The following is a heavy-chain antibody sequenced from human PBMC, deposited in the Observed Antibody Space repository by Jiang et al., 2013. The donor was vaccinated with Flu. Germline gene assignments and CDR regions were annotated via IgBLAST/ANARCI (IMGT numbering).Heavy chain of an antibody. J-gene: IGHJ4*02. Sequence: PGGPVRLSCAASGFTFSSYWMHWVRQAPGKGLVWVSRINSDGSSTSYADSVKGRFTISRDNAKNTLYLQMNSLRAEDTAVYYCARGATYYYDSSGYPLFDYWGQGTLVTVSS. CDR2: INSDGSST. V-gene: IGHV3-74*01. CDR1: GFTFSSYW. D-gene: IGHD3-22*01. CDR3: ARGATYYYDSSGYPLFDY.